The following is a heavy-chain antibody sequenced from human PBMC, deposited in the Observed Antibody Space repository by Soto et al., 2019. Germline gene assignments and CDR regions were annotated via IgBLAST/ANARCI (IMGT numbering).Heavy chain of an antibody. V-gene: IGHV2-26*01. CDR3: ARIGYYDISGYYYFDY. CDR1: GFSLSNAGMG. CDR2: ILSNDEK. J-gene: IGHJ4*02. D-gene: IGHD3-22*01. Sequence: QVTLKESGPVLVKRTETLTLTCTVSGFSLSNAGMGVTWIRQPPGKALEWLAHILSNDEKFYSTSLKSRLTISKATSKSQVVLIMTNMDPVDTGTYYCARIGYYDISGYYYFDYWGQGTLVTVPS.